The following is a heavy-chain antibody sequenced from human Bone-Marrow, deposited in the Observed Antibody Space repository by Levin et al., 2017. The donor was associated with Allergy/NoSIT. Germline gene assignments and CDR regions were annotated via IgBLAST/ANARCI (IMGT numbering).Heavy chain of an antibody. CDR3: ARDPGSIYGPNHRYGINV. CDR2: IYYNGNA. Sequence: SETLSLTCTVSGGTVNTGSYYWNWVRQPPGKGLEWIGYIYYNGNAKYNPSLKSRVTISVDTSKNQFSLRLNSVTAADTAVYFCARDPGSIYGPNHRYGINVCGQGTTATVS. V-gene: IGHV4-61*01. J-gene: IGHJ6*02. CDR1: GGTVNTGSYY. D-gene: IGHD1-14*01.